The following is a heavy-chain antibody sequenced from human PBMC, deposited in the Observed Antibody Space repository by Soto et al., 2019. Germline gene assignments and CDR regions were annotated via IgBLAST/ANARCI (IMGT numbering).Heavy chain of an antibody. CDR3: TTVLPITIFGVVIVP. V-gene: IGHV3-15*07. CDR1: GFTFSNAW. CDR2: IKSKTDGGTT. D-gene: IGHD3-3*01. J-gene: IGHJ5*02. Sequence: EVQLVESGGGLVKPGGSLRLSCAASGFTFSNAWMNWVRQAPGKGLEWVGRIKSKTDGGTTDYAAPVKGRFTISRDDSKYTLYLQMNSLKTEDTAVYYCTTVLPITIFGVVIVPCGQGTLVTVSS.